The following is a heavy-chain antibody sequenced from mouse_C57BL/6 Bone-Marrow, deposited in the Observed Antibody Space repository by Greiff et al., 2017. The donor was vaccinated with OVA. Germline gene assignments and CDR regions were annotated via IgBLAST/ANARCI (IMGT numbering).Heavy chain of an antibody. J-gene: IGHJ1*03. CDR2: ISYDGSN. CDR3: AREVLLRSHWYFDV. Sequence: EVKLLESGPGLVKPSQSLSLTCSVTGYSITSGYYWNWIRQFPGNKLEWMGYISYDGSNNYNPSLKNRISITRDTSKNQFFLKLNSVTTEDTATYYCAREVLLRSHWYFDVWGTGTTVTVSS. CDR1: GYSITSGYY. V-gene: IGHV3-6*01. D-gene: IGHD1-1*01.